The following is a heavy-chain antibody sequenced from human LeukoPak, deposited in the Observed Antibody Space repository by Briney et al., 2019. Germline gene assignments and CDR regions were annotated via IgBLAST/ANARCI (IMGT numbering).Heavy chain of an antibody. V-gene: IGHV3-23*01. D-gene: IGHD4-23*01. CDR2: ISGSGGST. J-gene: IGHJ4*02. CDR1: GFTFSSYA. CDR3: AKDLTTVVILQYYFDY. Sequence: GGSLRLSCAASGFTFSSYAMSWVRQAPGKGLEWVSAISGSGGSTYYADSVKGRFTISRDNSKNTLYLQMNSLRAEDTAVYYCAKDLTTVVILQYYFDYWGQGTLVTVSS.